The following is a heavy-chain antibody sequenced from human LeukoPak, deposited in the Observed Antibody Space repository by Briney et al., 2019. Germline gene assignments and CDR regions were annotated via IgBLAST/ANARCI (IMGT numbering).Heavy chain of an antibody. CDR3: ARQDNYSHDAFDI. D-gene: IGHD2-15*01. CDR1: GGSISSYY. V-gene: IGHV4-59*08. Sequence: SETLSLTCTVSGGSISSYYWSWIRQPPGKGLEWIGYIYYSGSTNYNPSLKSRVTISVDTSQNQFSLKLSSVTAADTAVYYCARQDNYSHDAFDIWGQGTMVTVSS. CDR2: IYYSGST. J-gene: IGHJ3*02.